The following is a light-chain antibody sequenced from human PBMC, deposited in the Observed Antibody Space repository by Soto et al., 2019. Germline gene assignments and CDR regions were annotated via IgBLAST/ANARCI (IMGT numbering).Light chain of an antibody. Sequence: QSALTQPASVSGSPGQSITISCTGTSSDVGGYNYVSWYQQHPGKAPKLMIYDVSNRPSGVSNRFSGSKSGNTASLTISGRQAEDEADDYCSAYTSSSTLDVVFGGGTKVTV. V-gene: IGLV2-14*01. J-gene: IGLJ2*01. CDR1: SSDVGGYNY. CDR2: DVS. CDR3: SAYTSSSTLDVV.